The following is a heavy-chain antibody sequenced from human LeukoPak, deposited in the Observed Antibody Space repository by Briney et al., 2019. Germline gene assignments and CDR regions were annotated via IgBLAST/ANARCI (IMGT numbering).Heavy chain of an antibody. CDR1: GGSFSGYY. CDR2: INHSGST. J-gene: IGHJ4*02. CDR3: ARGQSDSSHHSTRRGMAYYFDY. V-gene: IGHV4-34*01. D-gene: IGHD6-13*01. Sequence: SETLSLTCAVYGGSFSGYYWSWIRQPPGKGLEWIGEINHSGSTNYNPSLKSRVTISVDTSKNQFSLKLSSVTAADTAVYYCARGQSDSSHHSTRRGMAYYFDYWGQGTLVTVSS.